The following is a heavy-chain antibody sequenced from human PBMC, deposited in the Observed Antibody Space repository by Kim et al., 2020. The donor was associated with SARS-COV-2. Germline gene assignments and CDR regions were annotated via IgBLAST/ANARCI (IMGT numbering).Heavy chain of an antibody. CDR3: ARFIRGVTRSLDY. CDR1: GFSLSSSEMC. V-gene: IGHV2-70*11. CDR2: IDWDNDK. J-gene: IGHJ4*02. D-gene: IGHD3-10*01. Sequence: SGPTLVRPTQTLTLTCTFSGFSLSSSEMCVSWIRQPPGEALEWLARIDWDNDKHYKTSLKTRLTISKDTSRNQVLLTMTNMDPVDTATYYCARFIRGVTRSLDYWGRGILVTVSS.